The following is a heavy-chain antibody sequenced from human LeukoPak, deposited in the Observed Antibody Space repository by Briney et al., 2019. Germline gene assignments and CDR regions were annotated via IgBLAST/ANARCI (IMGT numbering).Heavy chain of an antibody. CDR3: VRQDIGSYLGGY. CDR2: INSDGSNT. V-gene: IGHV3-74*01. Sequence: QSGGSLRLSCAASGFTVRSYWMHWVRQAPGKGLVWVSHINSDGSNTGYADSVKGRFTISRDTAKNTLYLQMDSLRAEDTAVYYCVRQDIGSYLGGYWGQGTLVTVSS. D-gene: IGHD1-26*01. J-gene: IGHJ4*02. CDR1: GFTVRSYW.